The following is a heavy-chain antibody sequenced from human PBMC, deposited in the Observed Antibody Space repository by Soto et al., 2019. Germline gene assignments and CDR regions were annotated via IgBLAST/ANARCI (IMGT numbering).Heavy chain of an antibody. CDR1: GFTFRDYD. J-gene: IGHJ4*02. CDR2: ISSSSSYT. CDR3: ARGKLVDTAMVL. V-gene: IGHV3-11*06. D-gene: IGHD5-18*01. Sequence: XGSLRVSWAASGFTFRDYDMSWIRQAPGKGLEWVSYISSSSSYTNYADSVKGRFTISRDNAKNSLYLQMNSLRAEDTAVYYCARGKLVDTAMVLWGQGTLVTVSS.